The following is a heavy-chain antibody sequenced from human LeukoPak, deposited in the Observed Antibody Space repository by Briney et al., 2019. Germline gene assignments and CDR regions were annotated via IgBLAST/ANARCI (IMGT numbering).Heavy chain of an antibody. Sequence: ASVKVSCKASGYTFTSYDINWVRQATGQGLEWVGWMNPNSGNTGYAQKFQGRVTMTRNTSISTAYMELSSLRSEDTAVYYCARVPAAIGYYYYGMDVWGQGTTVTVSS. CDR3: ARVPAAIGYYYYGMDV. V-gene: IGHV1-8*01. CDR2: MNPNSGNT. J-gene: IGHJ6*02. CDR1: GYTFTSYD. D-gene: IGHD2-2*01.